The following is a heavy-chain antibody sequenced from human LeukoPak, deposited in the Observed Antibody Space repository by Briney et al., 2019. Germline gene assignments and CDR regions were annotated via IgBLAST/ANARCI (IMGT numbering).Heavy chain of an antibody. Sequence: GGSLRLSCAASGFTFSIYWMSWVRQAPGKGLEWVANINQDGSQKYYVDSVKGRFTISRDNAKNSFFLQMSSLRAEDTYVYSCVAGDWRARYSFDLWGRGTMVTVSS. J-gene: IGHJ3*01. CDR1: GFTFSIYW. CDR3: VAGDWRARYSFDL. CDR2: INQDGSQK. D-gene: IGHD2-21*02. V-gene: IGHV3-7*01.